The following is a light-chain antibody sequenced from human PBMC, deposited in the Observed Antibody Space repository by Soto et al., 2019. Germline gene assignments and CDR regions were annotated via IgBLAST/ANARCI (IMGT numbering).Light chain of an antibody. J-gene: IGLJ3*02. CDR3: QSYDSSKEV. CDR2: EDN. V-gene: IGLV6-57*03. Sequence: NFMLTQPHSVSESPGKTVTISCTRSSGSIASNYVQWYQQRPGSAPTTVIYEDNQRPSGVPDRFSGSIDSSSNSASLTISGLKTEDEDDYSCQSYDSSKEVFGGGTQLTVL. CDR1: SGSIASNY.